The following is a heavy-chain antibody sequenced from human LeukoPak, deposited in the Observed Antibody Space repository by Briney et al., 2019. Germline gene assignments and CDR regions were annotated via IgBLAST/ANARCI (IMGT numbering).Heavy chain of an antibody. J-gene: IGHJ6*02. CDR2: INHSGST. V-gene: IGHV4-34*01. CDR1: GGSFSGYY. Sequence: PSETLSLTCAVYGGSFSGYYWSWLRQPPGKGLEWIGEINHSGSTNYNPSLKSRVTISVDTSKNQFSLKLSSATAADTAVYYCARGKKRNYYDSSGYSYGMDVWGQGTTVTVSS. D-gene: IGHD3-22*01. CDR3: ARGKKRNYYDSSGYSYGMDV.